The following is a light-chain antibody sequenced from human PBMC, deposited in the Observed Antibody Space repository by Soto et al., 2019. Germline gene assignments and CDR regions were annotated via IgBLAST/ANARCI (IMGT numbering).Light chain of an antibody. V-gene: IGKV1-33*01. CDR3: QQYDNSPMFT. CDR1: QDIYDY. CDR2: AAS. Sequence: DIQMTQSPSSLSASVGDSVTITCQASQDIYDYLNWYQHKPGKAPRLLIYAASNLETGVPSRFSRSGAATDFTFTINSLQPEDIATYYCQQYDNSPMFTFGRGTKVEI. J-gene: IGKJ2*01.